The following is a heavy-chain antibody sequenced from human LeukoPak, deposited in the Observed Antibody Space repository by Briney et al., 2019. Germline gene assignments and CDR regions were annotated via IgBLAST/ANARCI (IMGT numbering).Heavy chain of an antibody. CDR2: INPNSGGT. J-gene: IGHJ5*02. Sequence: ASVKVSCKASGYTFTGYYMHWVRQAPGQGLELMGRINPNSGGTNYAQKFQGRVTMTRDTSISTAYMELSRLRSDDTAVYYCARPPQYCSGGSCSWSDPWGQGTLVTASS. D-gene: IGHD2-15*01. V-gene: IGHV1-2*06. CDR3: ARPPQYCSGGSCSWSDP. CDR1: GYTFTGYY.